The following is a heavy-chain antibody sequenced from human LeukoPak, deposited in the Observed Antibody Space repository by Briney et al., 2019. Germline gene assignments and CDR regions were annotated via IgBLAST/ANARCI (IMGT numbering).Heavy chain of an antibody. Sequence: PSVTLSLTCTVSGGSISSSSYYWGWIRQPPGKGLEWIGSIYYSGSTYYNPSLKSRVTISVDTSKNQFSLKLSSVTAADTAVYYCARQITIFGVVPRFDPWGQGTLVTVSS. CDR3: ARQITIFGVVPRFDP. D-gene: IGHD3-3*01. V-gene: IGHV4-39*01. J-gene: IGHJ5*02. CDR1: GGSISSSSYY. CDR2: IYYSGST.